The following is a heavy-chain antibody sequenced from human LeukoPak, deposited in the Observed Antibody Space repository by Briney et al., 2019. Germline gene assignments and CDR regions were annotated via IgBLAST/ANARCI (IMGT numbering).Heavy chain of an antibody. J-gene: IGHJ4*02. V-gene: IGHV3-9*01. CDR2: ISWNSGSI. CDR1: GFTFDDYA. Sequence: GGSLGLSCAASGFTFDDYAMHWVRQAPGKGLEWVSGISWNSGSIGYADSVKGRFTISRDNAKNSLYLQMNSLRAEDTALYYCAKGDSMASSLDYWGQGTLVTVSS. CDR3: AKGDSMASSLDY. D-gene: IGHD6-13*01.